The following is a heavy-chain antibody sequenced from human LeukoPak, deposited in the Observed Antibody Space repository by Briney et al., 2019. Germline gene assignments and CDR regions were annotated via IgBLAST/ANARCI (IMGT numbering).Heavy chain of an antibody. Sequence: SETLSLTCAVYGGSFSGYYWSWIRQPPGKGLEWIGEINHSGSTNYNPSLKSRVTISVDTSKNQFSLKLSSVTAADTAVYYCARGSYRRSWRSMVRGVNYYFDYWGQGTLVTVSS. CDR2: INHSGST. D-gene: IGHD3-10*01. V-gene: IGHV4-34*01. CDR1: GGSFSGYY. CDR3: ARGSYRRSWRSMVRGVNYYFDY. J-gene: IGHJ4*02.